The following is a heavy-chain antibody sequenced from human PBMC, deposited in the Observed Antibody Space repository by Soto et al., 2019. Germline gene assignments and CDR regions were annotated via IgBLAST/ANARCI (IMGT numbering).Heavy chain of an antibody. CDR3: AKGSIEYSASVDN. V-gene: IGHV3-23*01. J-gene: IGHJ4*02. D-gene: IGHD1-26*01. Sequence: EVQLLESGGGLVQPGGSLRLSCAASGFSFNSYDMVWVRQAPGKGLEWDSVISARGGSSYFADSVKGRFTISRDNSKNVLSLEMNSLNAEDTAIYFCAKGSIEYSASVDNGGQGTLVLVSS. CDR1: GFSFNSYD. CDR2: ISARGGSS.